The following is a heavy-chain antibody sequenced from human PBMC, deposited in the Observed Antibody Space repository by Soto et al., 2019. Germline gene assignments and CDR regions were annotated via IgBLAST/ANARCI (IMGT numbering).Heavy chain of an antibody. V-gene: IGHV1-18*01. D-gene: IGHD2-21*02. J-gene: IGHJ4*02. CDR1: DYSFSSYA. CDR3: VRDEVSAPGFGFDY. Sequence: QIQLVQYGAEVKKPGASVKVSCKSSDYSFSSYAISWVRQAPGQGLEWMGWINPYNENTTYAQKFQSRTSMTTHKTTKTAYRELRSLRFDDAATYYYVRDEVSAPGFGFDYCGQGTLVTVSS. CDR2: INPYNENT.